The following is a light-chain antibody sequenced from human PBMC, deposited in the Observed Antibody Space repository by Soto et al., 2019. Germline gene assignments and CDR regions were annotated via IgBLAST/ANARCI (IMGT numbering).Light chain of an antibody. V-gene: IGLV7-43*01. CDR2: NTN. Sequence: QTVVTQEPSLTVSPGGTGTLTCASSTGAVTSGYYPNWFQQKPGQAPRALIYNTNNKHSWTPARFSGSLLGGNAALTLSGVQPEDEADYYCLLYSGGVVVFGGGTKLTVL. CDR1: TGAVTSGYY. J-gene: IGLJ2*01. CDR3: LLYSGGVVV.